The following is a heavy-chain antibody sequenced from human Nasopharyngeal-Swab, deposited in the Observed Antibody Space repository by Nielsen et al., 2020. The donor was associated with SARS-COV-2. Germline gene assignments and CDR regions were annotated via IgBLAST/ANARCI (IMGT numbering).Heavy chain of an antibody. D-gene: IGHD5-24*01. Sequence: GGSLRLSCAASGFIVSNTYMSWVRQAPGKGLEWVSLLYSGGNTYYTDSVKCRFTVSRDKSKNTLYLQMNSLRADDTAVYFCARGGGDAYNPIDFWGQGTLVTVSS. J-gene: IGHJ4*02. CDR1: GFIVSNTY. V-gene: IGHV3-53*01. CDR3: ARGGGDAYNPIDF. CDR2: LYSGGNT.